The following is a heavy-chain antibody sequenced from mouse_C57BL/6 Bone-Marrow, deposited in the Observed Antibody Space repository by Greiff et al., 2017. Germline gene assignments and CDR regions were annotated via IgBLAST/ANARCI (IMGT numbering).Heavy chain of an antibody. J-gene: IGHJ3*01. Sequence: EVKVVESGEGLVKPGGSLKLSCAASGFTFSSYAMSWVRQTPEKRLEWVAYISSGGDYIYYADTVKGRFTISRDNARNTLYLQMSSLKSEDTAMYYCTRRGLTGKGDRPWFAYWGQGTLVTVSA. D-gene: IGHD4-1*01. CDR1: GFTFSSYA. CDR3: TRRGLTGKGDRPWFAY. V-gene: IGHV5-9-1*02. CDR2: ISSGGDYI.